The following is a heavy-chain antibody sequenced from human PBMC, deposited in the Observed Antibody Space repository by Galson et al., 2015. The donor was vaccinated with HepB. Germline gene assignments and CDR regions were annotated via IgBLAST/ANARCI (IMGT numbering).Heavy chain of an antibody. CDR3: AREGYSSSWGSQYYYYGMDV. J-gene: IGHJ6*02. V-gene: IGHV1-2*04. CDR1: GYTFTSYY. Sequence: SVKVSCKASGYTFTSYYMHWVRQAPGQGLEWMGWINPNSGGTNYAQKFQGWVTMTRDTSISTAYMELSRLRSDDTAVYYCAREGYSSSWGSQYYYYGMDVWGQGTTVTVSS. CDR2: INPNSGGT. D-gene: IGHD6-13*01.